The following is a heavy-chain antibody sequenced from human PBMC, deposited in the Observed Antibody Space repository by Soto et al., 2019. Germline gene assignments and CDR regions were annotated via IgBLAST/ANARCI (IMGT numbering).Heavy chain of an antibody. D-gene: IGHD6-13*01. Sequence: QVQLVESGGGVVQPGRSLRLSCAASGFTFSSYAMHWLRQAPGKGLEWLAVITYDGSNKYYADSGNGRFTISRDNSKNPLYLQMNSLRAEDTAVYYCARDTPGYSSRCYYYYGMDVWGQGTTVTVSS. CDR3: ARDTPGYSSRCYYYYGMDV. J-gene: IGHJ6*02. CDR2: ITYDGSNK. CDR1: GFTFSSYA. V-gene: IGHV3-30-3*01.